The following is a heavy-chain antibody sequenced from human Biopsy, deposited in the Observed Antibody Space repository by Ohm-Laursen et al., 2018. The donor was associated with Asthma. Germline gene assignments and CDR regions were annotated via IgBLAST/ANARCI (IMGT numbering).Heavy chain of an antibody. CDR1: GDSINSYY. CDR3: ARAQDYYDSGGYYRSFDY. V-gene: IGHV4-31*03. D-gene: IGHD3-22*01. CDR2: IYYSGST. J-gene: IGHJ4*02. Sequence: TLSLTCTVSGDSINSYYWSWIRQHPGKGLEWIGYIYYSGSTYYNPSLKSRVSISIDTSKNQFSLKLSSVTAADTAVYYCARAQDYYDSGGYYRSFDYWGQGTLVTVSS.